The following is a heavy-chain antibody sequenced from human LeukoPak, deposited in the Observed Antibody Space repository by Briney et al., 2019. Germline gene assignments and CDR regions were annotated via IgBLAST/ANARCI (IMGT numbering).Heavy chain of an antibody. D-gene: IGHD5-18*01. CDR1: GYTFTSYS. CDR3: AREGGDTPMVKFDS. J-gene: IGHJ4*02. V-gene: IGHV1-46*01. Sequence: ASVKVSCKASGYTFTSYSIHWVRQAPGQGLEWMGIINPSGGTTTYTQKFQGRVTMTRDMSTSTVYMELSSLRSEDTGVYYCAREGGDTPMVKFDSWGQGTLGTVSS. CDR2: INPSGGTT.